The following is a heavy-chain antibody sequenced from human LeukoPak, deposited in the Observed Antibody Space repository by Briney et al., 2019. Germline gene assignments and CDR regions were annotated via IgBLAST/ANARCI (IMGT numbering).Heavy chain of an antibody. D-gene: IGHD6-13*01. V-gene: IGHV3-21*01. Sequence: GGSLRLSCAASGFTFSSYSMNWVRQAPGKGLEWVSSISSSSSYIYYADSVKGRFTISRDNAKNSLCLQMNSLRAEDTAVYYCARDSSSWYSVNDYWGQGTLVTVSS. CDR2: ISSSSSYI. CDR1: GFTFSSYS. CDR3: ARDSSSWYSVNDY. J-gene: IGHJ4*02.